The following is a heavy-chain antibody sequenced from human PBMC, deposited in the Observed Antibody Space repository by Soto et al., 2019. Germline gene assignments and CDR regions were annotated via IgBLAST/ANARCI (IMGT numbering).Heavy chain of an antibody. Sequence: SETLSLTCAIYGGSFSGYYWSWIRQPPGKGLEWIGEINHSGSTNYNPSLKSRVTISVDTSKNQFSLKLSSVTAADTAVYYCARAGRRFYYYGMDVWGQGTTVT. V-gene: IGHV4-34*01. CDR1: GGSFSGYY. CDR3: ARAGRRFYYYGMDV. J-gene: IGHJ6*02. D-gene: IGHD3-10*01. CDR2: INHSGST.